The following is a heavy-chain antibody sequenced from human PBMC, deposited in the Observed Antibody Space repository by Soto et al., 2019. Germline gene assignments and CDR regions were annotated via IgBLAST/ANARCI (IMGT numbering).Heavy chain of an antibody. J-gene: IGHJ4*02. D-gene: IGHD6-19*01. CDR1: GFTFSSYA. CDR2: ISGSGGST. V-gene: IGHV3-23*01. CDR3: AKVPQQWLVLGLFDY. Sequence: GGSLRLSCAASGFTFSSYAMSWVRQAPGKGLEWVSAISGSGGSTYYADSVKGRFTISRDNSKNTLYLQMNSLRAEDTAVYYCAKVPQQWLVLGLFDYWGQGTLVTVSS.